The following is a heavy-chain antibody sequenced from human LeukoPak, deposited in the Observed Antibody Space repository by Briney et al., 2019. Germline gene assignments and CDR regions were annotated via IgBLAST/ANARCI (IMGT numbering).Heavy chain of an antibody. CDR3: ARALNDFWSGYYLDAFDI. Sequence: ASVKVSCKASGYTFTSYYMHWVRQAPGQGLEWMGIINPSGGSTSCAQKFQGRVTMTRDTSTSTVYMELSSLRSEDTAVYYCARALNDFWSGYYLDAFDIWGQGTMVTVSS. V-gene: IGHV1-46*03. D-gene: IGHD3-3*01. CDR1: GYTFTSYY. J-gene: IGHJ3*02. CDR2: INPSGGST.